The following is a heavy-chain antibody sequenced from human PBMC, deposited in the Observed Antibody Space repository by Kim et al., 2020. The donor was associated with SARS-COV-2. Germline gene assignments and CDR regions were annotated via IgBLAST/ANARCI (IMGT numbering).Heavy chain of an antibody. J-gene: IGHJ2*01. CDR2: IYSGGST. CDR3: AKGDSSSPGYFDL. CDR1: GFTVSSNY. D-gene: IGHD6-13*01. Sequence: GGSLRLSCAASGFTVSSNYMSWVRQAPGKGLEWVSVIYSGGSTYYADSVKGRFTISRDNSKNTLYLQMNSLRAEDTAVYYCAKGDSSSPGYFDLWGRGTLVTVSS. V-gene: IGHV3-53*01.